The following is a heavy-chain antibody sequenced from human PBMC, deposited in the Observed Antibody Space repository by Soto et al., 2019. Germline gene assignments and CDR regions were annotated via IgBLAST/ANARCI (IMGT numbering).Heavy chain of an antibody. J-gene: IGHJ2*01. V-gene: IGHV3-30*03. CDR1: GFTFSSYG. CDR2: ISYDGSNK. CDR3: ARRWSWYIDL. D-gene: IGHD3-3*01. Sequence: QVQLVESGGGVVQPGRSLRLSCAASGFTFSSYGMHWVRQSPVKGLEWVAVISYDGSNKYFADYVKGRFNISRDNSKNALYLQMNSLRAEDTAVYDCARRWSWYIDLWGRGTLVTVSS.